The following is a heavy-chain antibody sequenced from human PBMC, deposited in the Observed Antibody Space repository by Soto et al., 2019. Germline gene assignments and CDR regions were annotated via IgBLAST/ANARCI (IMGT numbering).Heavy chain of an antibody. CDR2: IDPSDSYT. CDR1: GYSFTSYW. CDR3: ARHHTSTVVTSCYYGMDV. D-gene: IGHD4-17*01. V-gene: IGHV5-10-1*01. Sequence: GESLKISCKGSGYSFTSYWISWVRQMPGKGLEWMGRIDPSDSYTNYSPSFQGHVTISADKSISTAYLQWSSLKASDTAMYYCARHHTSTVVTSCYYGMDVWGQGTTVTVSS. J-gene: IGHJ6*02.